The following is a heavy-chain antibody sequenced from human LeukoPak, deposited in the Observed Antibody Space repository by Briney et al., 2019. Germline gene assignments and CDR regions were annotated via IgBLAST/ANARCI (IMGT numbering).Heavy chain of an antibody. CDR3: ARILTGYYSKYYFDY. Sequence: ASVKVSCKCSGYLFSSYGISWVRQAPGQGLEWMGLISAYNGNRYYAQKFQGRVTMTTETSTRTAYMELRSLRSDDTAVYYCARILTGYYSKYYFDYWGQGTLVTVSS. V-gene: IGHV1-18*01. D-gene: IGHD3-9*01. J-gene: IGHJ4*02. CDR2: ISAYNGNR. CDR1: GYLFSSYG.